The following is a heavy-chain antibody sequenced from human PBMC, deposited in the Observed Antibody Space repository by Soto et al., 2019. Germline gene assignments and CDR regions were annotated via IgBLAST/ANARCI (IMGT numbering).Heavy chain of an antibody. D-gene: IGHD3-3*01. Sequence: EVQLVESGGGLVKPGGSLRLSCAASGFTFSSYSMNWVRQAPGKGLEWVSSISSSSSYIYYADSVKGRFTISRDNAKNSLYLQMNSLRAEDTAVYYCARDSPRPDYDFWSGYYTYYYYGMDVWGQGTTVTVSS. CDR3: ARDSPRPDYDFWSGYYTYYYYGMDV. CDR2: ISSSSSYI. J-gene: IGHJ6*02. CDR1: GFTFSSYS. V-gene: IGHV3-21*01.